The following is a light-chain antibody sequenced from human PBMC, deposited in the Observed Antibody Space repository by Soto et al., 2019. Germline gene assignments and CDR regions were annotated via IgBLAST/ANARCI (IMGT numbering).Light chain of an antibody. CDR3: QQYNDWPLT. Sequence: ELVMTQSPATLSVSPGERATLSCRASQSVSSTLAWYQQKPGQAPRLLIYGASTRATGIPARFSGSGSETEFTLTISSLQSEDFAVYYCQQYNDWPLTFGGGTKVDIK. J-gene: IGKJ4*01. CDR1: QSVSST. CDR2: GAS. V-gene: IGKV3-15*01.